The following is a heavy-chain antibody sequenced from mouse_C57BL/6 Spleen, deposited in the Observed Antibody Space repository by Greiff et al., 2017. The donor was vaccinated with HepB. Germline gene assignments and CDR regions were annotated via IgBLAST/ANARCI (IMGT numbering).Heavy chain of an antibody. CDR2: INPSTGGT. CDR3: ARVPYYYGSSLDY. Sequence: VQLQQSGPELVKPGASVKISCKASGYSFTGYYMNWVKQSPEKSLEWIGEINPSTGGTTYNQKFKAKATLTVDKSSSTAYMQLKSLTSEDSAVYYCARVPYYYGSSLDYWGQGTTLTVSS. J-gene: IGHJ2*01. V-gene: IGHV1-42*01. CDR1: GYSFTGYY. D-gene: IGHD1-1*01.